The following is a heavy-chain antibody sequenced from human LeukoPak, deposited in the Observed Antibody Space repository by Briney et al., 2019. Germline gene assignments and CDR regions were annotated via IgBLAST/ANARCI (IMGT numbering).Heavy chain of an antibody. CDR1: GYTFSTYG. Sequence: ASVKVSCKASGYTFSTYGISWVRQAPGQGLEWVGWISVNNGHTDHAQNLQGRVTLTTDTSTATAFMELFSLRSDDTAVYYCARDENDSXXXFAYWGQGTLVTVSS. V-gene: IGHV1-18*01. J-gene: IGHJ4*02. CDR3: ARDENDSXXXFAY. CDR2: ISVNNGHT. D-gene: IGHD3-22*01.